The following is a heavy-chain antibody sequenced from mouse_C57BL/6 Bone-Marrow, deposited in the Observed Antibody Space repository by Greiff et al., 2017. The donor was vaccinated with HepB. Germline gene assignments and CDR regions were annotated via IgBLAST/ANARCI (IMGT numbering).Heavy chain of an antibody. J-gene: IGHJ3*01. CDR2: ISSGGSYT. V-gene: IGHV5-6*01. Sequence: EVQVVESGGDLVKPGGSLKLSCAASGFTFSSYGMSWVRQTPDKRLEWVATISSGGSYTYYPDSVKGRFTISRDNAKNTLYLQMSSLKSEDTAMYYCARHPYWGQGTLVTGSA. CDR3: ARHPY. CDR1: GFTFSSYG.